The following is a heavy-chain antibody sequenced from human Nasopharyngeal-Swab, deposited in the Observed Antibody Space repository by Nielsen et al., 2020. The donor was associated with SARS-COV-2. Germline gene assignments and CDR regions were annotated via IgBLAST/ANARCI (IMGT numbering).Heavy chain of an antibody. Sequence: GGSLRLSCAASGFTFSSYWMSWVRQAPGKGLEWVANIKQDGSEKYYVDSVKGRFTISRDNAKNSLYLQMNSLRAEDTAVYYCARDQTADYVWGSYRYILDWGQGTLVTVSS. CDR2: IKQDGSEK. J-gene: IGHJ4*02. D-gene: IGHD3-16*02. CDR3: ARDQTADYVWGSYRYILD. CDR1: GFTFSSYW. V-gene: IGHV3-7*01.